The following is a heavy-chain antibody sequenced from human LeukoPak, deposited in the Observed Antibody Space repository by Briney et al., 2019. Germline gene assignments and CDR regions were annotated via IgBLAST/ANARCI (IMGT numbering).Heavy chain of an antibody. V-gene: IGHV1-18*01. Sequence: ASVKVSCKVSGYTFNTYGISWVRQAPGQGLEWMGWISTYNGDIKYVQNLQGRVTMTTDTSTSTAYMELMSLRSDDTAVYYCLRDAQRPRLTPDYWGQGTLVTVSS. CDR3: LRDAQRPRLTPDY. CDR2: ISTYNGDI. D-gene: IGHD6-25*01. J-gene: IGHJ4*02. CDR1: GYTFNTYG.